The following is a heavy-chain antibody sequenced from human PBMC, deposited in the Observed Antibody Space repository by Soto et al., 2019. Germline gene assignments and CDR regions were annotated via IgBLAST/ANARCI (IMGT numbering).Heavy chain of an antibody. J-gene: IGHJ4*02. CDR3: ARGQERIAAAAPDY. CDR2: ISSSGSTI. CDR1: GFPFGAYS. D-gene: IGHD6-13*01. V-gene: IGHV3-11*01. Sequence: GGSLRLPCPASGFPFGAYSMSWIRQAPGKGREWVSYISSSGSTIYYADSVKGRFTISRDNAKNSLYLQMNSLRAEDTAVYYCARGQERIAAAAPDYWGQGTLVTVSS.